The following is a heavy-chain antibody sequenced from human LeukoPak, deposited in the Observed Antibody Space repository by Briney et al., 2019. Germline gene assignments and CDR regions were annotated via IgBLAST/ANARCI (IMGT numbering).Heavy chain of an antibody. CDR3: ARDVRYFAWPQLDY. CDR2: IIPIFGTA. D-gene: IGHD3-9*01. J-gene: IGHJ4*02. CDR1: GGTFSSYA. V-gene: IGHV1-69*05. Sequence: GASVKVSCKASGGTFSSYAISWVRQAPGQGLEWMGRIIPIFGTANYAQKFQGRVTITTDESTSTAYMELSSLRSEDTAVYYCARDVRYFAWPQLDYWGQGTLVTVSS.